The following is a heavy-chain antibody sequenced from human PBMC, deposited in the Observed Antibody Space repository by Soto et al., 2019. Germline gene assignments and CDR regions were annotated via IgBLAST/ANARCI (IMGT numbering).Heavy chain of an antibody. Sequence: GGSLRLSCAASGFTFTSYAMSWVRQAPGKGLEWVSGLSGSGGTTYYADSVKGRFTISRDNSKNTLYLQMNSLRAEDTAVYYCVKDLAAAGTISRYFGNWGQGTLVTVSS. CDR1: GFTFTSYA. CDR2: LSGSGGTT. D-gene: IGHD6-13*01. CDR3: VKDLAAAGTISRYFGN. J-gene: IGHJ4*02. V-gene: IGHV3-23*01.